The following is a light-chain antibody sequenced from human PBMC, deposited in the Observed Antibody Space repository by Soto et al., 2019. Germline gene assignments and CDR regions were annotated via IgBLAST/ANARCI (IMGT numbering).Light chain of an antibody. CDR1: QGISSY. CDR2: AAS. Sequence: IHLTQSPSSRSASVRDRVTITFRARQGISSYLAWYQQKPGKAPNLLIYAASTLQSGVPSRFSGSGSGTDFTLTISSLQPEDFATYYCQQLDSYPLTFGGGTKVDIK. J-gene: IGKJ4*01. CDR3: QQLDSYPLT. V-gene: IGKV1-9*01.